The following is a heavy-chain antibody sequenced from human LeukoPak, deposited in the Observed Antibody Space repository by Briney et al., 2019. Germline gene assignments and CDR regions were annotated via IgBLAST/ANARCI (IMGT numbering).Heavy chain of an antibody. CDR1: GYTLTELS. CDR3: ATEALDDSDSYFEY. J-gene: IGHJ4*02. CDR2: FDPEDGET. V-gene: IGHV1-24*01. D-gene: IGHD3-10*01. Sequence: GASVKVSCEVSGYTLTELSMHWVRQAPGKGLEWMGRFDPEDGETIYEQTLQGRVTMTEDTSTDTAYMELSSLRSEDTAVYYCATEALDDSDSYFEYWGQGTLVTVSS.